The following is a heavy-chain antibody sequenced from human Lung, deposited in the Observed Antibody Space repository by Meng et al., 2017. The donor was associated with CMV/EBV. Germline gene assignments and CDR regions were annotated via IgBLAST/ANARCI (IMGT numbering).Heavy chain of an antibody. Sequence: ASVNVSCMASRYTFTDFYMHWVRLAPGQGLEGMGRINPYSGDTHFAQNFQGRFTITRDTSISTAYMELTSLKSDDTAIYYCARDPNASVWSGYHEYWGQGALVTVSS. J-gene: IGHJ4*02. CDR2: INPYSGDT. V-gene: IGHV1-2*02. CDR3: ARDPNASVWSGYHEY. CDR1: RYTFTDFY. D-gene: IGHD3-3*01.